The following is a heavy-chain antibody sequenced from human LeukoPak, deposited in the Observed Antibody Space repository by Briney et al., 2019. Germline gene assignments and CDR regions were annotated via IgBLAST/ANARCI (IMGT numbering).Heavy chain of an antibody. J-gene: IGHJ4*02. D-gene: IGHD6-13*01. CDR1: GGSISSYY. CDR2: IYYSGST. V-gene: IGHV4-59*08. Sequence: PSETLSLTCTVSGGSISSYYWSWIRQPPGKGLEWIGYIYYSGSTNYNPSLKSRVTISVDTSKNQFSLKLSSVTAADTAVYYCARLRAAAGRMPDYWGQGTLVTVSS. CDR3: ARLRAAAGRMPDY.